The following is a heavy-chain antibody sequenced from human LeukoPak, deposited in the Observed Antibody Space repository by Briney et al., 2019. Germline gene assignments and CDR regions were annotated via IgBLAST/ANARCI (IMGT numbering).Heavy chain of an antibody. J-gene: IGHJ5*02. CDR3: ARGVWLWFGELLSNPTYNWFDP. Sequence: SETLSLTCAVYGGSFSGYYWSWIRQPPGKGLEWIGEINHSGSTNYYPSLKSRVTISVDTSKNQFSLKLSSVTAADTAVYYCARGVWLWFGELLSNPTYNWFDPWGQGTLVTVSS. V-gene: IGHV4-34*01. CDR1: GGSFSGYY. CDR2: INHSGST. D-gene: IGHD3-10*01.